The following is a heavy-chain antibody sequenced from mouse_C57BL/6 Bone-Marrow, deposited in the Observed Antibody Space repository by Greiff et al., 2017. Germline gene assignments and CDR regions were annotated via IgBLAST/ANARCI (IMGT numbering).Heavy chain of an antibody. CDR2: INPSNGGT. D-gene: IGHD2-10*01. CDR1: GYTFTSYW. CDR3: ARDGTYYFFMDY. Sequence: QVQLQQPGTELVKPGASVKLSCKASGYTFTSYWMHWVKQRPGQGLEWIGNINPSNGGTNYNEKFKSKATLTVDKSSSTAYMQLSSLTSDDSAFYYCARDGTYYFFMDYWGQGTSVTVSS. V-gene: IGHV1-53*01. J-gene: IGHJ4*01.